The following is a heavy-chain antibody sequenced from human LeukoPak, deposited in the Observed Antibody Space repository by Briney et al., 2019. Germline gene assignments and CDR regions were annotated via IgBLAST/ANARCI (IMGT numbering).Heavy chain of an antibody. CDR1: GYTFTGYY. D-gene: IGHD5-18*01. CDR2: INPNSGGT. V-gene: IGHV1-2*04. J-gene: IGHJ5*02. CDR3: ARLYSYGYGRNWFDP. Sequence: ASVKVSCKASGYTFTGYYMHWVRQALGQGLEWMGWINPNSGGTNYAQKFQGWVTMTRDTSISTAYMELSRLRSDDTAVYYCARLYSYGYGRNWFDPWGQGTLVTVSS.